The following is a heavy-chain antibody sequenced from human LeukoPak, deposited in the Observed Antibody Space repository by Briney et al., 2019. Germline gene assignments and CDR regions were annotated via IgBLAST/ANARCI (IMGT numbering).Heavy chain of an antibody. CDR1: GFTFSSYA. CDR2: ISYDGSDK. D-gene: IGHD3-16*01. CDR3: ASQSYARFDP. J-gene: IGHJ5*02. Sequence: PGGSLRLSCAASGFTFSSYAMYWVRQAPGKGLEWVAVISYDGSDKFYADSVKGRFTISRDNARNSLFLQMNSLRVEDTGVYYCASQSYARFDPWGQGTLVTVSS. V-gene: IGHV3-30*04.